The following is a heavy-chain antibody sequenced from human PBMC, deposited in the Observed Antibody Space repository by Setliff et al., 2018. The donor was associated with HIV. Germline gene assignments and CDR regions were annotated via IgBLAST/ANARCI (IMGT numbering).Heavy chain of an antibody. J-gene: IGHJ6*03. CDR2: IIPILGIA. CDR3: ARVGIQLWYPSYYYYYMTS. Sequence: SVKVSCKASGGTFSSYAISWVRQAPGQGLEWMGGIIPILGIANYAQKFQGRVTITADKSTSTAYMELSSLRSEDTAVYYCARVGIQLWYPSYYYYYMTSGAKGPRSPSP. D-gene: IGHD5-18*01. V-gene: IGHV1-69*10. CDR1: GGTFSSYA.